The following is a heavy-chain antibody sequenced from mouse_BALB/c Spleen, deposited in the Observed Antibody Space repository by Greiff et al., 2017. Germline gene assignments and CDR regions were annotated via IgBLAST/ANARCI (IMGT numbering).Heavy chain of an antibody. CDR2: IYPGSGST. V-gene: IGHV1S22*01. CDR3: TRILDY. CDR1: GYTFTSYW. J-gene: IGHJ2*01. Sequence: LQQPGSELVRPGASVKLSCKASGYTFTSYWMHWVKQRPGQGLEWIGNIYPGSGSTNYDEKFKSKATLTVDTSSSTAYMQLSSLTSEGSAVYYCTRILDYWGQGTTHTVSS.